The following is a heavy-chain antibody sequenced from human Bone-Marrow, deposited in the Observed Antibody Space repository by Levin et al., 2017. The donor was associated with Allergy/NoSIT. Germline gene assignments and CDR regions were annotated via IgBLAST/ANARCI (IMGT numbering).Heavy chain of an antibody. CDR1: GYSFTGFY. CDR3: SRRPHYYDSSGYYGSHAFDI. D-gene: IGHD3-22*01. J-gene: IGHJ3*02. CDR2: ISPSSGGT. Sequence: ASVKVSCKASGYSFTGFYLHWIRQAPRQGLEWMGWISPSSGGTNYAQKFQGRVTMSRDTSISTAYMELSRLRSDDTAVYYCSRRPHYYDSSGYYGSHAFDIWGQGTMVTVSS. V-gene: IGHV1-2*02.